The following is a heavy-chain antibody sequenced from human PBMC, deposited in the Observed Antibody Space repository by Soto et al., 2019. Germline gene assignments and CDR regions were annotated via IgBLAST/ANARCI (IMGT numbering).Heavy chain of an antibody. CDR2: IYYSGST. CDR1: GGTIISYY. V-gene: IGHV4-59*08. Sequence: PSETLSLTCTVSGGTIISYYWSWIRQPPGKGLEWIGYIYYSGSTNYNPSLKSRVTISVDTSKNQFSLKLSSVTAADTAVYYCARRPLDYVRSSPAYWYFALWARGTLVTVS. J-gene: IGHJ2*01. D-gene: IGHD3-10*02. CDR3: ARRPLDYVRSSPAYWYFAL.